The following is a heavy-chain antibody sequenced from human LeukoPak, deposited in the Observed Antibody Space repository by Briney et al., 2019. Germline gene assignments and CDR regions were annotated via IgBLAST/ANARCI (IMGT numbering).Heavy chain of an antibody. CDR2: SNHSGGRP. CDR3: GRSLSVVDWFDP. J-gene: IGHJ5*02. V-gene: IGHV1-46*01. D-gene: IGHD5/OR15-5a*01. CDR1: GYTFPSYY. Sequence: GSSVKVSCKQSGYTFPSYYLQGVRQAPPQGLEWMGMSNHSGGRPSYAKKFQRRVTLTRDPPTSTVYMELSSLRSEDTAVYYCGRSLSVVDWFDPWGQGTLVSVSS.